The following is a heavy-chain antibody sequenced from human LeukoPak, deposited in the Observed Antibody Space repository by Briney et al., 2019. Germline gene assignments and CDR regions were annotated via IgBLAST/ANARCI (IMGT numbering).Heavy chain of an antibody. CDR2: ISGSGGST. J-gene: IGHJ4*02. CDR1: GFTFSSYA. V-gene: IGHV3-23*01. D-gene: IGHD6-13*01. Sequence: PGGSLRLSCAASGFTFSSYAMSWVRQAPGKGLEWVSAISGSGGSTYYADSVKGRFTICRDNSKNTLYLQMNSLRAEDTAVYYCAKDSGFAIAAVPIDYWGQGTLVTVSS. CDR3: AKDSGFAIAAVPIDY.